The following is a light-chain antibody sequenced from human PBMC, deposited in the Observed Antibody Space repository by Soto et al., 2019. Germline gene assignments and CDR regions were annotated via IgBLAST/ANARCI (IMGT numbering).Light chain of an antibody. J-gene: IGKJ5*01. CDR2: GAS. CDR3: QQYDNWPIT. CDR1: QSVSSN. Sequence: EIVMTQSPATLSVSPGERATLSCRASQSVSSNLAWYQQKPGQAPRLIIYGASTRATGIPARFSGSGSGTQCTLTIGGLQSEDFAVFYCQQYDNWPITFGQGTRLEIK. V-gene: IGKV3-15*01.